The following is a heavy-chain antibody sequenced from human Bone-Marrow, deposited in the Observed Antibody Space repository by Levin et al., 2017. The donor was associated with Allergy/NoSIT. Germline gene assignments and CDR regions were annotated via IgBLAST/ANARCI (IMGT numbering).Heavy chain of an antibody. Sequence: SQTLSLTCTVSHGSVNSGDFYWSWIRQSPGKGLEWIGYIYYTGTTSYNPSLRSRVTLSVDTSKNQFSLQLSSVTAADTAVHFCSRKKNGDDGGYYFDYWGPGILATVSS. J-gene: IGHJ4*02. CDR1: HGSVNSGDFY. CDR2: IYYTGTT. V-gene: IGHV4-30-4*01. CDR3: SRKKNGDDGGYYFDY. D-gene: IGHD5-12*01.